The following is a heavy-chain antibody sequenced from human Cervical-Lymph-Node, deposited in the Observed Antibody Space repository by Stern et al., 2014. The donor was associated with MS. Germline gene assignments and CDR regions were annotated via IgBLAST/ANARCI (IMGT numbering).Heavy chain of an antibody. CDR3: ARAIFGVNTAAMAPDAFDT. V-gene: IGHV3-53*01. CDR1: GFTVSNNY. J-gene: IGHJ3*02. CDR2: IYTDDTT. D-gene: IGHD3-3*01. Sequence: EVQLVESGGGLIQPGGSLRLSCAAPGFTVSNNYMSWVRQAPGKGLEWGSLIYTDDTTYYAGSVKGRFTISRDNSQNKLFLQMNSLRTEDSAVYYCARAIFGVNTAAMAPDAFDTWGQGTMVTVSS.